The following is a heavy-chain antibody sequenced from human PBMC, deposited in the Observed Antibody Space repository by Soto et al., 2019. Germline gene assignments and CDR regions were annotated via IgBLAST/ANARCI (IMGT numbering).Heavy chain of an antibody. D-gene: IGHD1-26*01. CDR2: ISYDGSNK. CDR3: AKDVVVGATTGLGDYYYYYGMDV. V-gene: IGHV3-30*18. CDR1: GFTFSSYG. Sequence: GGSLRLSCAASGFTFSSYGMHWVRQAPGKGLEWVAVISYDGSNKYYADSVKGRFTISRDNSKNTLYLQMNSLRAEDTAVYYCAKDVVVGATTGLGDYYYYYGMDVWGQGTSVTVSS. J-gene: IGHJ6*02.